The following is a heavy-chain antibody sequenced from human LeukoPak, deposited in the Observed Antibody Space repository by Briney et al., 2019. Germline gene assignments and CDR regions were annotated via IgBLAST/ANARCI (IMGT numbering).Heavy chain of an antibody. CDR1: GGSFSGYY. J-gene: IGHJ4*02. CDR3: ARGYGLSYYDSSGYNDY. CDR2: INHSGST. D-gene: IGHD3-22*01. Sequence: SETLSLTCAVYGGSFSGYYWSWIRQPPGKGLEWIGEINHSGSTNYNPSLKSRVTMSVDTSKNQFSLKLSSVTAADTAVYYCARGYGLSYYDSSGYNDYWGQGTLVTVSS. V-gene: IGHV4-34*01.